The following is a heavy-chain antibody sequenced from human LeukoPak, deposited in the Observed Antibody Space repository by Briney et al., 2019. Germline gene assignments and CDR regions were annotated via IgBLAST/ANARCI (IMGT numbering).Heavy chain of an antibody. D-gene: IGHD1-14*01. Sequence: SETLSLTCAVSGDSISNSRYYWAWLRQPPGRGPEWIGSVSYSGSTYYNPSLESRVTISVDTSRNQFSLKLNSVTAADTATYYCARRPSGFDPWGQGTLVTVSS. CDR2: VSYSGST. CDR3: ARRPSGFDP. V-gene: IGHV4-39*01. CDR1: GDSISNSRYY. J-gene: IGHJ5*02.